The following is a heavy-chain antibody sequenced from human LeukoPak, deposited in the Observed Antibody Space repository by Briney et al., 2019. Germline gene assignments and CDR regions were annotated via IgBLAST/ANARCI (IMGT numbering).Heavy chain of an antibody. V-gene: IGHV1-2*02. Sequence: ASVNVSCKASGYTFTDYYMHWVRQAPGQGLEWMGWINPDSGDKTYAQKFLGRVTMTRDTSISTAYMELSRLRSDDTAVYYCARVDRFYDSSGYLAYYFDYWGQGTLVTVSS. CDR1: GYTFTDYY. CDR2: INPDSGDK. D-gene: IGHD3-22*01. CDR3: ARVDRFYDSSGYLAYYFDY. J-gene: IGHJ4*02.